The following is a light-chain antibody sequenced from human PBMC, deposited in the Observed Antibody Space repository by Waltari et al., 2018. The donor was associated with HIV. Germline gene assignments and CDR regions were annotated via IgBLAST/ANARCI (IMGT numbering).Light chain of an antibody. CDR3: QQRSIPIT. J-gene: IGKJ5*01. CDR1: QSVATY. Sequence: DIMLTHSPVTLSLSPGERATLSCRASQSVATYLGWFQQKPGQAPRLLIYDASNRATGIPDRFSGSGSGTDFTLTISSLEPEDFGVYYCQQRSIPITFGQGTRLEI. CDR2: DAS. V-gene: IGKV3-11*01.